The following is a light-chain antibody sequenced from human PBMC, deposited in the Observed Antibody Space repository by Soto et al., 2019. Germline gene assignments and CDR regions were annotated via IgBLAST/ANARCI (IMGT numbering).Light chain of an antibody. J-gene: IGKJ2*01. CDR3: QQYGTSPYT. CDR1: QSVSSNY. Sequence: EIVLTQSPGTLSLSPGERATLSCRASQSVSSNYLAWYQKSPGQPPSLLIYGASNRANGVPDRFSGSASGTDFTLTISRLEPEDFSVYYCQQYGTSPYTFGQGTKLEIK. CDR2: GAS. V-gene: IGKV3-20*01.